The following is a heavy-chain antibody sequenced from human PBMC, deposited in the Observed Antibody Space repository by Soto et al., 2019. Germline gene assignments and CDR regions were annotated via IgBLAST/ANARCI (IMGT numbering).Heavy chain of an antibody. V-gene: IGHV1-8*01. CDR3: ARQDYGPTDY. Sequence: QVQLVQSGAEVKKPGASVKVSCKASGYTFTNHDISWVRQATGQGLEWMGWMNPNSGNTGYAHKFQGRVTLTRDTSMSTAYMELNSLGSDDTAVYECARQDYGPTDYWGQGTLGTVSS. D-gene: IGHD3-16*01. CDR1: GYTFTNHD. J-gene: IGHJ4*02. CDR2: MNPNSGNT.